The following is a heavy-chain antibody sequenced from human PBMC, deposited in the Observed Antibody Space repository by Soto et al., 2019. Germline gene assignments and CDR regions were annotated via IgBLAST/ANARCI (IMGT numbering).Heavy chain of an antibody. Sequence: PGGSLRLSCAASAFTFNTYAMHWVRQAPGKGLEWVAVISYDGSNKYYADSVKGRFTISRDNSKNTLYLQMNSLRAEVTAVYYCAKDFLQDSRGYYHSYYYYGMDVWGQGTTVTVSS. J-gene: IGHJ6*02. V-gene: IGHV3-30*18. D-gene: IGHD3-22*01. CDR2: ISYDGSNK. CDR1: AFTFNTYA. CDR3: AKDFLQDSRGYYHSYYYYGMDV.